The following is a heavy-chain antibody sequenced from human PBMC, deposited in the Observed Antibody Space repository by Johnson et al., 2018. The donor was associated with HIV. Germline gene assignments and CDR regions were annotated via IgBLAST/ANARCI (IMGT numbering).Heavy chain of an antibody. J-gene: IGHJ3*02. Sequence: VQLVESGGGLIQPGGSLRLSCAASGFTVSSNYMSWVRQAPGKGLEWVSDISASGGSAYYADSVKGRFTISRDNSKETVYLQMSSLRAEDTALYYCAKARWHSSRGDALDIWGQGTMVTVSS. CDR3: AKARWHSSRGDALDI. CDR1: GFTVSSNY. D-gene: IGHD6-13*01. V-gene: IGHV3-53*01. CDR2: SASGGSA.